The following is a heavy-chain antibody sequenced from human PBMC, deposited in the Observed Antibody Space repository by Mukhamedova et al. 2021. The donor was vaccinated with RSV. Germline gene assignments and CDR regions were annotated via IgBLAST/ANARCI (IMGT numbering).Heavy chain of an antibody. CDR3: AREGRGTGYTTGDY. Sequence: GWINTNTGNPTYAKGFTGRLVFSLDTSVSTAYLQISSLKAEDTAVYYGAREGRGTGYTTGDYWGQGTLVTVSS. V-gene: IGHV7-4-1*02. D-gene: IGHD3/OR15-3a*01. CDR2: INTNTGNP. J-gene: IGHJ4*02.